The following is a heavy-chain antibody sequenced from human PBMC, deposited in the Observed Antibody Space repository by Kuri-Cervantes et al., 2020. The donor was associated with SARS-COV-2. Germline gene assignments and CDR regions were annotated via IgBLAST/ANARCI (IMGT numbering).Heavy chain of an antibody. CDR3: ARAHYDFWSGYYDLPFDY. CDR1: GASISSDSYY. V-gene: IGHV4-39*01. D-gene: IGHD3-3*01. CDR2: IYYSGST. J-gene: IGHJ4*02. Sequence: ESLKISCTVSGASISSDSYYWGWIRQPPGKGLEWIGSIYYSGSTYYNPSLKSRVTISVDTSKNQFSLKLSSVTAADTAVYYCARAHYDFWSGYYDLPFDYWGQGTLVTVSS.